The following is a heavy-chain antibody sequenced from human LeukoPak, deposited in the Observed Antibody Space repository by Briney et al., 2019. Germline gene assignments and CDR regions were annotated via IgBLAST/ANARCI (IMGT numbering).Heavy chain of an antibody. CDR1: GASINSRRNY. V-gene: IGHV4-39*07. Sequence: SENLSLTCSGSGASINSRRNYWHWIRQPPGKTLEWIGSIYSSGSPYYNPSLKSRVIIMIDTPKNHFSLTLSSVTAADTAVYYCARSDGYGLVGIWGQGTMVTVSS. CDR2: IYSSGSP. J-gene: IGHJ3*02. D-gene: IGHD3-10*01. CDR3: ARSDGYGLVGI.